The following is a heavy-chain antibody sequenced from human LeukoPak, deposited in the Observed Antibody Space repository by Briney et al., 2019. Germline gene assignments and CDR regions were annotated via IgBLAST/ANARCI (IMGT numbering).Heavy chain of an antibody. CDR1: GFTLSSHG. CDR2: MWYDGSKE. V-gene: IGHV3-33*01. J-gene: IGHJ4*02. D-gene: IGHD1-26*01. CDR3: ARDLSFGSLDF. Sequence: GGSLRLSCAASGFTLSSHGMHWVRQAPGKGLEWVAGMWYDGSKEDYADSVKGRFTISRDMSKNTLNLQMNSVRVEDTAMFYCARDLSFGSLDFRGQGTLVTVSS.